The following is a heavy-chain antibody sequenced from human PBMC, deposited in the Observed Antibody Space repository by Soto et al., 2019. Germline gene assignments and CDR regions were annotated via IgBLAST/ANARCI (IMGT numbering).Heavy chain of an antibody. V-gene: IGHV4-39*07. CDR3: ARDYLRDGYINDAFDI. CDR2: FFIGGNT. J-gene: IGHJ3*02. Sequence: SETLSLTCTVSGGSITGGSISSTTYYWGWMRQPPGKRLEWIASFFIGGNTYYNPSLKSRVTTSVDTSKNQFSLKLSSVTAADTAVYYCARDYLRDGYINDAFDIWGQGTMVTVSS. D-gene: IGHD5-12*01. CDR1: GGSITGGSISSTTYY.